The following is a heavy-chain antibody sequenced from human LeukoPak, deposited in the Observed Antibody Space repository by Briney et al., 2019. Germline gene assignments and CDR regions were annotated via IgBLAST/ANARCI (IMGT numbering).Heavy chain of an antibody. CDR2: ISYDGGHQ. D-gene: IGHD3-16*01. J-gene: IGHJ6*02. CDR1: GFTFRNYG. V-gene: IGHV3-30*18. Sequence: GGSLRLSCEASGFTFRNYGVHWVRQTPGKGLEWVAVISYDGGHQYSADSVKGRFTLSRDNSKNTVYLQLNSLRAEDTAVYYCAKDRRMMSAYYGMDVWGQGTPVTVSS. CDR3: AKDRRMMSAYYGMDV.